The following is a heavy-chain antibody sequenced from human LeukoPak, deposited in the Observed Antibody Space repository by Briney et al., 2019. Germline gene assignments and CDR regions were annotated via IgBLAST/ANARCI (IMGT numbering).Heavy chain of an antibody. D-gene: IGHD3-22*01. CDR1: GFPFSNFW. CDR2: IYGDGSFT. Sequence: GGSLRLSCAASGFPFSNFWMHWVRPAPGKGLVWVALIYGDGSFTRGADSVKGRFTISRDNAKNTVYLQMNRLRVEDTAVYYCARVYETNGYLYWGQGSLVTVSS. V-gene: IGHV3-74*01. J-gene: IGHJ4*02. CDR3: ARVYETNGYLY.